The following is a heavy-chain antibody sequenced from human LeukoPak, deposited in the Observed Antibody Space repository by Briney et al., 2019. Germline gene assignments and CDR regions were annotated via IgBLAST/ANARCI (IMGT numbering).Heavy chain of an antibody. J-gene: IGHJ4*02. CDR2: INPNSGGT. Sequence: ASVKVSCKASGYTFTGYYMHWVRQAPGQGLEWMGWINPNSGGTNYAQKFQGRVTMTRDTSISTAYMELSRLRPDDTAVYYCAREGEYGCSSTSCYGHVFDYWGQGTLVTVSS. V-gene: IGHV1-2*02. D-gene: IGHD2-2*01. CDR3: AREGEYGCSSTSCYGHVFDY. CDR1: GYTFTGYY.